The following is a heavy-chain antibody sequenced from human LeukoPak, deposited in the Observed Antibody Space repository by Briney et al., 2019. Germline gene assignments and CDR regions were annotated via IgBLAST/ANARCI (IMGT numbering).Heavy chain of an antibody. Sequence: PSETLSLTCTVSGGSISSYYWSWIRQPPGKGLEWIGEIYHSGSTNYNPSLKSRVTISVDKSKNQFSLKRSSVTAADTAVYYCARADYSSGYCDYWGQGTLVTASS. J-gene: IGHJ4*02. D-gene: IGHD3-22*01. CDR3: ARADYSSGYCDY. CDR2: IYHSGST. V-gene: IGHV4-59*12. CDR1: GGSISSYY.